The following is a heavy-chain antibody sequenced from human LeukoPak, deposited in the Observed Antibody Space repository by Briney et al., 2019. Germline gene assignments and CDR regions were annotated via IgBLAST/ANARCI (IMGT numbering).Heavy chain of an antibody. CDR1: GFTVSSNS. CDR3: AREGPRGNSQFDY. Sequence: PGGSLRLSCAASGFTVSSNSMNWVRQAPGKGLEWVSVIYSGGSSSYADSVKGRFTISRDNSKNTLYLQMNSLRAEDTAIYYCAREGPRGNSQFDYWGQGTLVTVSS. V-gene: IGHV3-53*01. D-gene: IGHD2/OR15-2a*01. J-gene: IGHJ4*02. CDR2: IYSGGSS.